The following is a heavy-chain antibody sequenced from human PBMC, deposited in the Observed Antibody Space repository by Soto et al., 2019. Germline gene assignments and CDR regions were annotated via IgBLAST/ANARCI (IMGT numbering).Heavy chain of an antibody. CDR2: ISSSSSFR. Sequence: ESGGGLVKPGGSLRLSCAASGFTFTNHNMNWVRQAPGKGLEWVSSISSSSSFRNYADSVKGRLSISRDNDKNLVYLQMDSLRAEDTAVYYCARDPPLSVLVVVATDDFWGQGTLVTVSS. D-gene: IGHD2-21*01. CDR3: ARDPPLSVLVVVATDDF. V-gene: IGHV3-21*01. CDR1: GFTFTNHN. J-gene: IGHJ4*02.